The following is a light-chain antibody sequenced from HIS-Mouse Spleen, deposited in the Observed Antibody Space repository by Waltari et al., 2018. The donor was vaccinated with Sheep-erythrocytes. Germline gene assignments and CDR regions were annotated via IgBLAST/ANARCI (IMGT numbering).Light chain of an antibody. CDR2: DDS. CDR1: NIGSKS. Sequence: SYVLTQPPSVSVAPGQTARITCGGNNIGSKSVHWYQQKPGQAPVLVVYDDSDRPSGIPERFSGSNSGNTATLTISGAQVEDEADYYCYSTDSSGNHWVFGGGTKLTVL. V-gene: IGLV3-21*02. CDR3: YSTDSSGNHWV. J-gene: IGLJ3*02.